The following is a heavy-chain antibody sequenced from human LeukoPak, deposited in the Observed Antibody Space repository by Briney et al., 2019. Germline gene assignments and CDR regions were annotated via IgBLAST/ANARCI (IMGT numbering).Heavy chain of an antibody. D-gene: IGHD4-17*01. CDR2: IKSKTDGGTT. CDR3: TTDTRQHGDYGG. J-gene: IGHJ4*02. CDR1: GFTFSSYA. Sequence: PGGSLRLSCAASGFTFSSYAMSWVRQAPGKGLEWVGRIKSKTDGGTTDYSAPVKGRFTISRDDSKNTLYLQMNSLKTEDTAVYYCTTDTRQHGDYGGWGQGTLVTVSS. V-gene: IGHV3-15*01.